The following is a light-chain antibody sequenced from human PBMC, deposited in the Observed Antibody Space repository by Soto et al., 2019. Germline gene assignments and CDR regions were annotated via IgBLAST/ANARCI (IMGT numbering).Light chain of an antibody. CDR1: QSVSSSY. CDR3: QQYGYLSWT. Sequence: EIVMTHSPATLSVSPWEIATLSCRASQSVSSSYLAWYQQKPGQAPRIIIFAASGRATGIPDRFSGSGSGTDFTLTISRLEPEDFAVYYCQQYGYLSWTFGQGTKVDIK. J-gene: IGKJ1*01. CDR2: AAS. V-gene: IGKV3-20*01.